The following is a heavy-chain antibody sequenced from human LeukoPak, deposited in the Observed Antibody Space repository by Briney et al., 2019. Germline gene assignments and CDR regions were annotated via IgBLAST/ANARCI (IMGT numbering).Heavy chain of an antibody. J-gene: IGHJ5*02. CDR1: GFTFSSYW. D-gene: IGHD3-10*01. V-gene: IGHV3-74*01. Sequence: GGSLRLSCAASGFTFSSYWMHWVRQAPGKGLVWVSRINSDGSGTSYADSVKGRFTISRDNAKNTLYLQMNSLRAEDTAVYYCAREEFLAGYNWFDPWGQGTLVTVSS. CDR2: INSDGSGT. CDR3: AREEFLAGYNWFDP.